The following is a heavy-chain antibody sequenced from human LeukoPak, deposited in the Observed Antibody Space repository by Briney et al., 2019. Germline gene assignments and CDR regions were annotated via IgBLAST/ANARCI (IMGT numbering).Heavy chain of an antibody. Sequence: GGSLRLSCAASGFTFSSYAMSWVRQAPGKGLEWVSAISGSGGSTYYADSVEGRFTISRDNSKNTLYLQMNSLRAEDTAVYYCAKDSKQQLVLHFDYWGQGTLVTVSS. CDR1: GFTFSSYA. CDR2: ISGSGGST. D-gene: IGHD6-13*01. CDR3: AKDSKQQLVLHFDY. J-gene: IGHJ4*02. V-gene: IGHV3-23*01.